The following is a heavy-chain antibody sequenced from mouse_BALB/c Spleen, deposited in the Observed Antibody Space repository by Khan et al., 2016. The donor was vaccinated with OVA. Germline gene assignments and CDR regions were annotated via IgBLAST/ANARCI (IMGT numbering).Heavy chain of an antibody. Sequence: EVQLQQSGPGLVKPSQSLSLTCTVTGYSINSGYDWNWIRQFPGNKLEWMGYISYSGSTNYNPSLQSRFSITRDTSKNQFFLQLNSVTTDDTATYYCARTARIKYWGLGTTLTVSS. D-gene: IGHD1-2*01. CDR3: ARTARIKY. CDR1: GYSINSGYD. J-gene: IGHJ2*01. CDR2: ISYSGST. V-gene: IGHV3-2*02.